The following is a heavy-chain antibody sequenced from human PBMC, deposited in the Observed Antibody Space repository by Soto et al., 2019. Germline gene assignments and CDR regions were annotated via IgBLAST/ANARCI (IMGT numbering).Heavy chain of an antibody. D-gene: IGHD5-18*01. Sequence: GGSLRLSCTASGFTFSNYWMSWVRQAPGKGLEWVANIKQDGSESYYVDSVKGRFTISRDNAKNSLYLQMNSLRDEDTALYYCARGQYNYAFWGQGTLVTVSS. CDR2: IKQDGSES. CDR3: ARGQYNYAF. CDR1: GFTFSNYW. V-gene: IGHV3-7*04. J-gene: IGHJ4*02.